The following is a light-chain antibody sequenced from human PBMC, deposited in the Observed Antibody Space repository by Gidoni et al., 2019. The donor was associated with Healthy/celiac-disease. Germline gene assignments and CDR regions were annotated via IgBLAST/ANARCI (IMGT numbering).Light chain of an antibody. V-gene: IGKV1-33*01. CDR2: DAS. Sequence: DIHMTQSPSSLSASVGDRVTITCQASQDISNYLKWYQQKPGKAPKLLIYDASNLETGVPSRFSGSGAGTDFTFTISSLQPEDIATYYCQQYDNLPPYTFGQGTKLEIK. CDR3: QQYDNLPPYT. J-gene: IGKJ2*01. CDR1: QDISNY.